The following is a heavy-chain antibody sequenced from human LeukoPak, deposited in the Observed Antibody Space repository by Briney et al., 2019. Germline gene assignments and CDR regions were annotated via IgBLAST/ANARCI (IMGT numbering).Heavy chain of an antibody. V-gene: IGHV3-9*01. Sequence: PGGSLRLSCAASGFTFDDYAMHWVRQAPGKGLEWVSGISWNSGSIGYADSVKGRFTISRDNAKNSLYLQTNSLRAEDTALYYCAKDKTDYYYYYYMDVWGKGTTVTISS. CDR3: AKDKTDYYYYYYMDV. D-gene: IGHD1-14*01. CDR2: ISWNSGSI. J-gene: IGHJ6*03. CDR1: GFTFDDYA.